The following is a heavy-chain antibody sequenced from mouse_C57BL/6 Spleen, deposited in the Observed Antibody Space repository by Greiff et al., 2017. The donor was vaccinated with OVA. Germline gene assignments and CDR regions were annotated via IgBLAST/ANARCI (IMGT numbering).Heavy chain of an antibody. CDR2: IWGGGST. J-gene: IGHJ4*01. CDR3: AKHEDYDGYYAMDY. D-gene: IGHD2-4*01. V-gene: IGHV2-9*01. CDR1: GFSLTSYG. Sequence: VKLVESGPGLVAPSQSLSITCTVSGFSLTSYGVDWVRQPPGQGLEWLGVIWGGGSTNYNSALMSRLSISKDNSKGQVFLKMNRLQTDDTAMYYCAKHEDYDGYYAMDYWGQGTSVTVSS.